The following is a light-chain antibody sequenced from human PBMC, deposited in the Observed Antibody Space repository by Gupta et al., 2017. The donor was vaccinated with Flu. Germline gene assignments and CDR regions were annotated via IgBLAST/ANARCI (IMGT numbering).Light chain of an antibody. CDR2: GAS. J-gene: IGKJ1*01. CDR3: QQYGSSPWT. CDR1: QSVSSSY. Sequence: EIELTQSPGTLSLSPGERATLSCRASQSVSSSYLAWYQQKPGQAPRLLIYGASIRATGIPDRFSGSGSGTDFTLTISRLEPEDFAVYYCQQYGSSPWTFGQGTKVEIK. V-gene: IGKV3-20*01.